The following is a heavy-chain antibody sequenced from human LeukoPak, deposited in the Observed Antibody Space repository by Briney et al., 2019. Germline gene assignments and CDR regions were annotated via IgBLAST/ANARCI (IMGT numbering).Heavy chain of an antibody. CDR3: AGSYYDSSGYYPFDY. CDR2: IYYSGNT. CDR1: GGSISSYY. D-gene: IGHD3-22*01. J-gene: IGHJ4*02. Sequence: SETLSLTCTVSGGSISSYYWSWIRQPPGKGLEWIGYIYYSGNTNYNPSLKSRVTISVDTSKNQFSLKLSSVTAADTAVYYCAGSYYDSSGYYPFDYWGQGTLVTVSS. V-gene: IGHV4-59*01.